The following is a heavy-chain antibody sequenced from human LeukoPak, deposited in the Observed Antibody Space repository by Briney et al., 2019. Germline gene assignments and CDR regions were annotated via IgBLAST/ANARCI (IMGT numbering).Heavy chain of an antibody. CDR1: GGTFSSYA. CDR2: IIPIFGTA. V-gene: IGHV1-69*01. D-gene: IGHD3-22*01. Sequence: ASVKVSCKASGGTFSSYAISWVRQAPGQGLEWMGGIIPIFGTANYAQKFQGRVTITADESTSTAYMELSSLRSEDTAVYSCASSGYSSVAYCFDYWGQGTLVTVSS. CDR3: ASSGYSSVAYCFDY. J-gene: IGHJ4*02.